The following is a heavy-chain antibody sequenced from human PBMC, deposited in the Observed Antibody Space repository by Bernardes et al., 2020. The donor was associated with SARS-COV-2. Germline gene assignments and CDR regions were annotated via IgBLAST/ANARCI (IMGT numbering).Heavy chain of an antibody. J-gene: IGHJ6*02. V-gene: IGHV4-39*01. CDR1: GASISSTNYY. CDR2: VYASDRP. D-gene: IGHD2-21*02. Sequence: SETLSLTCAVSGASISSTNYYWGSIRQAPGKVLEWFGSVYASDRPHYHPSRQSRVRPSVETSKNQFCRRLSFVAAADTAVYCCAGSSCGIDCYIGGLRSWDYGMDVWGQGTTVTVSS. CDR3: AGSSCGIDCYIGGLRSWDYGMDV.